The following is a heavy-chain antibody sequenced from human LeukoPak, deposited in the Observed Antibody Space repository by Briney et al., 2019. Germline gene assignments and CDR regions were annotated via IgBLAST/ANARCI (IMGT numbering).Heavy chain of an antibody. CDR2: MNPNSGNT. Sequence: ASVKVSCKASEYTFTSYDINWVRQATGQGLEWMGWMNPNSGNTGYAQKFQGRVTITTDESTSTAYMELSSLRSEDTAVYYCARDSGGAAAGSYFDYWGQGTLATVSS. CDR1: EYTFTSYD. J-gene: IGHJ4*02. CDR3: ARDSGGAAAGSYFDY. D-gene: IGHD6-13*01. V-gene: IGHV1-8*01.